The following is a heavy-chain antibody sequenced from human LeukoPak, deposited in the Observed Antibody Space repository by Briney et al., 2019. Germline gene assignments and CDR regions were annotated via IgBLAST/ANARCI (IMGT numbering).Heavy chain of an antibody. V-gene: IGHV4-34*01. D-gene: IGHD3-10*01. CDR3: ARVGNYYGSGSYYTTRYYFDY. CDR1: GGSFSGYY. Sequence: SETLSLTCAASGGSFSGYYWSWIRQPPGKGLEWIGEINHSGSTNYNPSLKSRVTLSVDTSKNQCSLKLSSVTAADTAVYYCARVGNYYGSGSYYTTRYYFDYWGQGTLVTVSS. J-gene: IGHJ4*02. CDR2: INHSGST.